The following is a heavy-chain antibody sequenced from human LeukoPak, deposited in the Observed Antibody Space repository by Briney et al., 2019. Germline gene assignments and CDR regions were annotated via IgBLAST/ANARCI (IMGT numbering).Heavy chain of an antibody. Sequence: GGSLRLSCAASGFTFNTYWMHWVRQAPGKGLVWVSHINSDGSQTNYADSVTGRFTISRDNAKNTLYLQMNSLRAEDTAVYYCARDPVRRDSYWGQGTLVTVSS. CDR1: GFTFNTYW. CDR2: INSDGSQT. D-gene: IGHD3-10*01. J-gene: IGHJ4*02. V-gene: IGHV3-74*01. CDR3: ARDPVRRDSY.